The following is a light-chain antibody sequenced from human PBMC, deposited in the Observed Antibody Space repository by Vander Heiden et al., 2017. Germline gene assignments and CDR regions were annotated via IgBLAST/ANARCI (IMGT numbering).Light chain of an antibody. CDR1: SRNIGSYKF. J-gene: IGLJ2*01. Sequence: QSGLTQPASVSGPLGQPITISCTGTSRNIGSYKFVSWYQRHPGTAPRLIIFEVTKRPSGVSNRFSGSKSGNTASLTISGLQAEDEADYFCCSYAGSGTVVFGGGTKTTVL. CDR3: CSYAGSGTVV. CDR2: EVT. V-gene: IGLV2-23*02.